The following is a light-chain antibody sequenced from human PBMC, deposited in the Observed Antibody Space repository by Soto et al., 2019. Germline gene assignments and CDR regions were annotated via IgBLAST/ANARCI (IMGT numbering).Light chain of an antibody. CDR1: QSVLYSSNNKNY. CDR3: QQYYRTPTT. CDR2: WAS. J-gene: IGKJ4*01. V-gene: IGKV4-1*01. Sequence: DIVMTQSPDSLAVSLGERATINCKSSQSVLYSSNNKNYLAWYQQKAGQPPKLLVYWASTRQSGVPDRFSGSGSGRDFTLTISSLQAEDVAIYYCQQYYRTPTTFGGGTKVDIK.